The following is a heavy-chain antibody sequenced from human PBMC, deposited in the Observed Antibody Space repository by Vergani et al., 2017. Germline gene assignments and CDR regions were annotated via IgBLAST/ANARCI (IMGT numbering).Heavy chain of an antibody. V-gene: IGHV4-4*07. Sequence: QVHLQESGPGVVKPSDTLSLTCTVSGGSMSDFYWTWIRQPAGRGLEWIGRIYPNGNGNYNESLRSRLTMSIETSRSQFSLSLSSVTAADTAVYYCARGNCGVNCPKYNWLAPWGRGILVTVSS. CDR2: IYPNGNG. CDR3: ARGNCGVNCPKYNWLAP. CDR1: GGSMSDFY. D-gene: IGHD2-21*01. J-gene: IGHJ5*02.